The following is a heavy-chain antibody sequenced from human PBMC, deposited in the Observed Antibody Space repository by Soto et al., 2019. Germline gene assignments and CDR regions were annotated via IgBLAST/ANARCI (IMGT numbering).Heavy chain of an antibody. V-gene: IGHV1-46*01. J-gene: IGHJ4*02. Sequence: QVQLVQSGAEVKKPGASVKVSCKASGYTFTSYYMHWVRQAPGQGLEWMGIINPSGGSTSYAQKFPGRVTMTRDTSTSTDYKELSSLRSEDTAVYSCAREVVLVPAARTRDYWGQGTLVTVSS. CDR2: INPSGGST. CDR1: GYTFTSYY. D-gene: IGHD2-2*01. CDR3: AREVVLVPAARTRDY.